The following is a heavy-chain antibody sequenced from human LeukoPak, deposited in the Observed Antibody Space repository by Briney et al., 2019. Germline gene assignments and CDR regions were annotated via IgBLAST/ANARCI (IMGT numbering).Heavy chain of an antibody. CDR2: ISAYNGNT. CDR3: ARDRIAAAGTGGDFDY. V-gene: IGHV1-18*01. D-gene: IGHD6-13*01. J-gene: IGHJ4*02. Sequence: ASVKVSCKASGYTFTSYGISWVRQAPGQGLEWMGWISAYNGNTNYAQKLQGRVTMTTDTSTSTAYMELRSLRSDDTAVYYCARDRIAAAGTGGDFDYWGQGTLVTVSS. CDR1: GYTFTSYG.